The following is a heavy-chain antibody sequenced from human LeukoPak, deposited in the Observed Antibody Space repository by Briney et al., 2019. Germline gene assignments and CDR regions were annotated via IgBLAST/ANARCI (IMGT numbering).Heavy chain of an antibody. CDR1: GFTFSRYG. D-gene: IGHD2-21*01. Sequence: PGGSLRLSCAASGFTFSRYGMRWVRQAPGKGLEWLAVIWYDVSNKYYADSVKGRFTISRDNFNNTLYLQMNSLRAEDTAVYYCARDVGGDRSAFDIWGQGTKVTVSS. CDR3: ARDVGGDRSAFDI. V-gene: IGHV3-33*01. J-gene: IGHJ3*02. CDR2: IWYDVSNK.